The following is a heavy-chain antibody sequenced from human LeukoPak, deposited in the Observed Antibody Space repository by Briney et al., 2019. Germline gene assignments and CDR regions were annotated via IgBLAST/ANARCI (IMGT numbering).Heavy chain of an antibody. CDR2: IYYSGNT. D-gene: IGHD5-24*01. CDR3: AAWQTIIFDY. CDR1: GGSLSSYY. Sequence: PSETLSLTCSVSGGSLSSYYWSWIRQPPGKGLEWIGYIYYSGNTNYNPSLKSRVTISIDTSKNQFSLKLTSVTAADTAVYYCAAWQTIIFDYWGQGSLVTVSS. J-gene: IGHJ4*02. V-gene: IGHV4-59*01.